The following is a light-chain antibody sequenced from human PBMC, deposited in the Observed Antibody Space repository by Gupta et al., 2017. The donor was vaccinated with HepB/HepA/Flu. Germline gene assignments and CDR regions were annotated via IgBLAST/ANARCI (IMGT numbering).Light chain of an antibody. Sequence: QSVLTQPASVSGSPGQSNTISCTGTRSDVGSYNLVSWYQQHPGKAPNLLIYEVNKWASGVSHRFSGSKSGNMASLTISGLQAEDEADYYCCSYASTSVVFGGGTTLTVL. V-gene: IGLV2-23*02. CDR1: RSDVGSYNL. CDR3: CSYASTSVV. J-gene: IGLJ2*01. CDR2: EVN.